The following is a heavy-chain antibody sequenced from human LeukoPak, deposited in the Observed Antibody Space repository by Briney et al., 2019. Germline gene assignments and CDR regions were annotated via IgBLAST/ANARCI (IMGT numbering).Heavy chain of an antibody. V-gene: IGHV3-30*18. CDR1: GFTFSSYG. Sequence: GGSLRLSCAASGFTFSSYGMSWVRQAPGKGLEWVAVVSYDGSKYYADFVKGRFTISRDNSKNTLYLQMSSLRAEDTAVYYCAKDLNRGLPDYWGQGTLVTVSS. CDR3: AKDLNRGLPDY. J-gene: IGHJ4*02. D-gene: IGHD2-21*01. CDR2: VSYDGSK.